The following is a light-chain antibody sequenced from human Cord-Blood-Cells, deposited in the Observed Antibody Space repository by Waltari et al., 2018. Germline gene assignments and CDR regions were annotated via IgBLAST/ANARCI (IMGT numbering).Light chain of an antibody. CDR2: GKN. J-gene: IGLJ3*02. Sequence: SSELTQDPAVSVALGQTVRITCQGDRLRSYYASWYQQKPGQAPVLVIYGKNNRPSGIQDRFSGSSSGNTASFTITGAQAEDDADYYCNSRDSSGNRVFGGGTKLTVL. CDR3: NSRDSSGNRV. CDR1: RLRSYY. V-gene: IGLV3-19*01.